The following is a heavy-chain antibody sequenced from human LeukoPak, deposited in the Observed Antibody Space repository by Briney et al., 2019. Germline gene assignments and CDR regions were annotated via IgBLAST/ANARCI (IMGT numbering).Heavy chain of an antibody. J-gene: IGHJ5*02. CDR1: GFTFTSYS. CDR3: AKGGRECSSTTCYTLYNWFDP. D-gene: IGHD2-2*02. CDR2: ISGGGGST. V-gene: IGHV3-23*01. Sequence: PGGSLRLSCAASGFTFTSYSMNWVRQAPGKGLEWVSTISGGGGSTYYADSVKGRFTISRDNSKSTLYLQMNSLRVEDTAIYYCAKGGRECSSTTCYTLYNWFDPWGQGTLVTVSS.